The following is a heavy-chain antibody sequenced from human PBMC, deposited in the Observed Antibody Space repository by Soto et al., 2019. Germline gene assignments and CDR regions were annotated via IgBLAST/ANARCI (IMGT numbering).Heavy chain of an antibody. D-gene: IGHD3-3*01. V-gene: IGHV4-59*01. CDR2: IYYSGST. CDR1: GGSISSYY. J-gene: IGHJ4*02. Sequence: SETLSLTCTVSGGSISSYYWSWIRQPPGKGLEWIGYIYYSGSTNYNPSLKSRVTISVDTSKNQFSLKLGSVTAADTAGYYCAREAERSYDFWSGPVAFDYWGQGTLVTVSS. CDR3: AREAERSYDFWSGPVAFDY.